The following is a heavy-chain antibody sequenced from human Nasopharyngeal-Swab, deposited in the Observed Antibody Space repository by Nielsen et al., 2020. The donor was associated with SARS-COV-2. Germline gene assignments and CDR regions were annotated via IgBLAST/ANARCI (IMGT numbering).Heavy chain of an antibody. J-gene: IGHJ4*02. V-gene: IGHV1-3*01. CDR3: ARHFYSRSSRLLYLDY. CDR1: GYNFAVYI. CDR2: INAGNRYT. D-gene: IGHD4-11*01. Sequence: ASVKVSCKASGYNFAVYIMHWVRQAPAQGLEWMGWINAGNRYTKYSQKFQDRVTFTRVTSADTAYMELSRLRSEDTAVYFCARHFYSRSSRLLYLDYWGQGTLVTVSS.